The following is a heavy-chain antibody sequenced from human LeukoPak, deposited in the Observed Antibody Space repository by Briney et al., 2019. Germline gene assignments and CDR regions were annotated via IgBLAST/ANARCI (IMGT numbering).Heavy chain of an antibody. Sequence: SETLSLTCTVSGGSISSGGYYWSWIRQPPGKGLEWIGYIYHSGSTYYNPSLKSRVTISVDRSKNQFSLKLSSVTAADTAVYYCARGQGTYYFDYWGQGTLVTVSS. V-gene: IGHV4-30-2*01. D-gene: IGHD1-1*01. J-gene: IGHJ4*02. CDR2: IYHSGST. CDR1: GGSISSGGYY. CDR3: ARGQGTYYFDY.